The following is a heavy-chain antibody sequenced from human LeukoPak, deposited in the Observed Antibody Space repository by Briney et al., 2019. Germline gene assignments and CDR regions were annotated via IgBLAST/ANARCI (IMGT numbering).Heavy chain of an antibody. J-gene: IGHJ4*02. V-gene: IGHV3-21*01. CDR3: AREHALGDY. Sequence: GGSLRLSCAASGFTFSSYSMNWVRQAPGKGLEWVSSITSGSSYMYYADSVKGRFTISRDNAKNSLYLQMNSLRAEDTAVYYCAREHALGDYWGQGTLVTVSS. CDR2: ITSGSSYM. CDR1: GFTFSSYS. D-gene: IGHD2-2*01.